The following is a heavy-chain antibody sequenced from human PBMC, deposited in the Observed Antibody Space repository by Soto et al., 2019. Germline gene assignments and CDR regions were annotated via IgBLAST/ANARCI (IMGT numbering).Heavy chain of an antibody. CDR1: GGSISSNSYY. V-gene: IGHV4-39*01. J-gene: IGHJ4*02. D-gene: IGHD6-13*01. Sequence: SETLSLTCTVSGGSISSNSYYWGWIRQPPGKGLEWIGSIYYSGSTYYNPSLKSRVTISVDTSKNQFSLKLSSVTAADTAVYYCARHEDFFSSSLVDYWGQGTLVTVSS. CDR2: IYYSGST. CDR3: ARHEDFFSSSLVDY.